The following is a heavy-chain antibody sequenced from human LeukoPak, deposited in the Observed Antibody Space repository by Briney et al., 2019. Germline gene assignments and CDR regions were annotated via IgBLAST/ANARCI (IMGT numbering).Heavy chain of an antibody. CDR3: VNLGSGWSDAFDI. D-gene: IGHD6-19*01. V-gene: IGHV3-64D*06. J-gene: IGHJ3*02. CDR1: GFTFSSYA. CDR2: ISSNGGST. Sequence: PGGSLRLSCSASGFTFSSYAMHWVRQAPGKGLEYVSAISSNGGSTYYADSVKGRFTISRDNSKNTLYLQMSSLRAEDPAVYYCVNLGSGWSDAFDIWGQGTMVTVSS.